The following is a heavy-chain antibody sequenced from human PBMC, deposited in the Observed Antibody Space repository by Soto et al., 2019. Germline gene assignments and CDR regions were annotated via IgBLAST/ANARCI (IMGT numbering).Heavy chain of an antibody. Sequence: QVQLQQWGAGLLKPSETLSLTCAVFNGSFSGYYWSWIRQAPGKGLEWIGEINHSGRINYNPSLESRVTMSVDTSTDHFSLNLRSVTAADTGVYYLARVSCSGGSCYLTSRHHYYVMDVWGQGTTVTVSS. CDR1: NGSFSGYY. CDR3: ARVSCSGGSCYLTSRHHYYVMDV. D-gene: IGHD2-15*01. J-gene: IGHJ6*02. V-gene: IGHV4-34*01. CDR2: INHSGRI.